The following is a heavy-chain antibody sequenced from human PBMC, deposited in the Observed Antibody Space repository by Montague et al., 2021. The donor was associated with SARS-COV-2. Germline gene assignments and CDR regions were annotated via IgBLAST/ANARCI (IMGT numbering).Heavy chain of an antibody. CDR1: GGSISSGGYY. Sequence: TLSLTCTVSGGSISSGGYYWSWIRQHPGKGLEWIGYIYYSGSTYYNPSLRSRVTISVDTSKNQFSLKLSSVTAADTAVYYCARSQTHFRLVINSFDYWGQGTLVTVSS. CDR3: ARSQTHFRLVINSFDY. J-gene: IGHJ4*02. D-gene: IGHD3/OR15-3a*01. V-gene: IGHV4-31*03. CDR2: IYYSGST.